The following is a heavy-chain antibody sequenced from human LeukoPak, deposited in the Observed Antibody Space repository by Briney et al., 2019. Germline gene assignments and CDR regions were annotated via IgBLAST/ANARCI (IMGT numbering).Heavy chain of an antibody. J-gene: IGHJ4*02. Sequence: SETLSLTCAVYGGSFSGCYWSWIRQPPGKGLEWIGEINHSGSTNYNPSLKSRVTISVDTSKNQFSLKLSSVTAADTAVYYCARGMRASDYWGQGTLVTVSS. CDR2: INHSGST. CDR3: ARGMRASDY. CDR1: GGSFSGCY. V-gene: IGHV4-34*01.